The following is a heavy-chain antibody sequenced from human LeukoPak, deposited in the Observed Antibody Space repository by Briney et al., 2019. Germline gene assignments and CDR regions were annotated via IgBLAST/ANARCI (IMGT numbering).Heavy chain of an antibody. V-gene: IGHV4-59*12. Sequence: SETLSLTCTVSDDSIRPYYWSWIRQPPGKGLEWIGYIFYSGSTSYNPSLKSRVTISVDTSKNQFSLNLRSVTAADTAVYYCATTSYDYGDYSNYGMDVWGQGTTVTVSS. D-gene: IGHD4-17*01. J-gene: IGHJ6*02. CDR2: IFYSGST. CDR1: DDSIRPYY. CDR3: ATTSYDYGDYSNYGMDV.